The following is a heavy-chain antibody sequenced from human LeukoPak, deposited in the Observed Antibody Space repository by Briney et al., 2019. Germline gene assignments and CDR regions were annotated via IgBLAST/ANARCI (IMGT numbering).Heavy chain of an antibody. CDR1: GFTFSSYE. V-gene: IGHV3-48*03. Sequence: GGSLRLSCAASGFTFSSYEMNWVRQAPGKGLEWVSYISSSGSTIYYADSVKGRFTISRDNAKSSLYLQMNSLRAEDTAVYYCARGGGWYSSNGDYWGQGTLVTVSS. J-gene: IGHJ4*02. D-gene: IGHD2-15*01. CDR2: ISSSGSTI. CDR3: ARGGGWYSSNGDY.